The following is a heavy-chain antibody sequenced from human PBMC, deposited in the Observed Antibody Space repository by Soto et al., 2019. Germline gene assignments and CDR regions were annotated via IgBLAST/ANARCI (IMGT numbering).Heavy chain of an antibody. J-gene: IGHJ6*02. CDR2: IKQDGSEK. CDR1: GFTFSSYW. Sequence: GGSLRLSCAASGFTFSSYWMSWVRQAPGKGLEWVANIKQDGSEKYYVDSVKGRFTISRDNAKNSLYLQMNSLRAEDTAVYYRARDGGLLRYFDWLPSAPYYYYGMDVWGQGTTVTVSS. D-gene: IGHD3-9*01. CDR3: ARDGGLLRYFDWLPSAPYYYYGMDV. V-gene: IGHV3-7*01.